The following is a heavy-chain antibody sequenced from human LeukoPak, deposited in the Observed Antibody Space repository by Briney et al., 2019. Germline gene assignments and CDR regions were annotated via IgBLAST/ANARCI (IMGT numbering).Heavy chain of an antibody. CDR3: ARDPGYGYSGAFDI. J-gene: IGHJ3*02. CDR1: GFTFSTYD. V-gene: IGHV3-48*01. Sequence: GGSLRLSCEVSGFTFSTYDMNWVRQAPGKGREWVSYISETSSPIYYADSVRGRFTISRDNAKNSLYLQMNSLRAEDTAVYYCARDPGYGYSGAFDIWGQGTMVTVSS. CDR2: ISETSSPI. D-gene: IGHD5-18*01.